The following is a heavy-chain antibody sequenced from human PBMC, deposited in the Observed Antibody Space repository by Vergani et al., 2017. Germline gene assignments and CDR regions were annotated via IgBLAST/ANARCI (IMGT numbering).Heavy chain of an antibody. CDR3: ATQPPLQDF. V-gene: IGHV1-69-2*01. D-gene: IGHD3-3*01. J-gene: IGHJ4*02. Sequence: EVQLVQSGTEVKKPGATVRISCKVEGYSFSSSYMHWRRQAPGQGLEWMGLVDPEDGKTTYAEKFQGRINITADTSTDTAYMDLSSLTSQDTAVYYCATQPPLQDFWGQGALVSVSS. CDR1: GYSFSSSY. CDR2: VDPEDGKT.